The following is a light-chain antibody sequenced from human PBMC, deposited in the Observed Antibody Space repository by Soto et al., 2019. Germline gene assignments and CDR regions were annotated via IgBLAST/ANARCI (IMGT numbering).Light chain of an antibody. CDR1: QSVGSH. CDR3: QQYDNWPPFT. J-gene: IGKJ3*01. Sequence: EIVMTQSPATLSVSPGERSTLSCRASQSVGSHLAWYQQRPGQAPRLLIYGSSYRATGIQARFSGSGSGTDFTLIISSLKSEDFAVYYCQQYDNWPPFTFGPGTKVDIK. CDR2: GSS. V-gene: IGKV3-15*01.